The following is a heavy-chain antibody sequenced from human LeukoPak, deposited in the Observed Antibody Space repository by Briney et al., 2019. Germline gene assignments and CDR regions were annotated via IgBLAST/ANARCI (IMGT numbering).Heavy chain of an antibody. D-gene: IGHD3-10*01. V-gene: IGHV1-2*02. CDR1: GYTFTCYY. Sequence: GASVKVSCKASGYTFTCYYMHWVRQAPGQGLEWMGWINPNSGGTNYAQKFQGRVTMTRDTSISTAYMELSRLRSDDTAMYYCARGSITMVRGFVDYWGQGTLVTVSS. J-gene: IGHJ4*02. CDR3: ARGSITMVRGFVDY. CDR2: INPNSGGT.